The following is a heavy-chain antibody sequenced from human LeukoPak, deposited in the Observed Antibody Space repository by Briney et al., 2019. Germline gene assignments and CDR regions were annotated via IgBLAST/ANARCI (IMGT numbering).Heavy chain of an antibody. CDR1: GYTFNKYG. Sequence: GASVTVSFTASGYTFNKYGISWVRQAPGQGLEWMGWISCYNGDTRYAQKFQGRVTMTKDTSTSTVQMELRSLRSDDTAVYYCARDRSNTSGYYVYHDYWGQGALVTVSS. D-gene: IGHD6-19*01. J-gene: IGHJ4*02. CDR2: ISCYNGDT. V-gene: IGHV1-18*01. CDR3: ARDRSNTSGYYVYHDY.